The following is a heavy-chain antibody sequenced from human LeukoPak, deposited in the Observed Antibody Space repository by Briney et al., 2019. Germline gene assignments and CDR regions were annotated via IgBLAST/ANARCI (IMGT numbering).Heavy chain of an antibody. D-gene: IGHD6-19*01. CDR2: IQQDGSEK. J-gene: IGHJ4*02. Sequence: GGSLRLSCAASGFTFSTYWMSWVRQAPGKGLEWVANIQQDGSEKYYVDSVKGRFTISRDNAKNSLYLQMNSLRSDDVAIYYCARGYSNGWYHDYWGQGTPVIVSS. CDR1: GFTFSTYW. CDR3: ARGYSNGWYHDY. V-gene: IGHV3-7*01.